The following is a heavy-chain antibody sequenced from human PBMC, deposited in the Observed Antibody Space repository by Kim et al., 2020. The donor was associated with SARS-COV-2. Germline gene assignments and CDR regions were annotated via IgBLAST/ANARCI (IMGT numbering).Heavy chain of an antibody. CDR2: FDPEDGET. J-gene: IGHJ4*02. Sequence: ASVKVSCKVSGYTLTELSMHWVRQAPGKGLEWMGGFDPEDGETIYAQKFQGRVTMTEDTSTDTAYMELSSLRSEDTAVYYCATPPGSGSYYATLGYWGQGTLVTVSS. D-gene: IGHD3-10*01. V-gene: IGHV1-24*01. CDR3: ATPPGSGSYYATLGY. CDR1: GYTLTELS.